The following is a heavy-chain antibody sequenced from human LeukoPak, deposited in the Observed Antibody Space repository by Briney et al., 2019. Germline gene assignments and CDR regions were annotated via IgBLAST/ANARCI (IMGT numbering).Heavy chain of an antibody. V-gene: IGHV3-21*01. CDR2: ISSSSSYI. Sequence: GGSLRLSCAASGFTFSSYSMNWVRQAPGKGLEWVSSISSSSSYIYYADSVKGRFTISRDNAKNSLYLQMNSLRAEDTAVYYCARPSVAVAMAFDYWGQGTLVTVSS. J-gene: IGHJ4*02. CDR1: GFTFSSYS. D-gene: IGHD5-24*01. CDR3: ARPSVAVAMAFDY.